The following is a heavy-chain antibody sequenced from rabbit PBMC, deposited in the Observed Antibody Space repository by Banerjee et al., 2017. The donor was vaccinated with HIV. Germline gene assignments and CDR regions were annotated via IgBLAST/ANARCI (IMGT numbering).Heavy chain of an antibody. CDR3: AGEREYAFNL. CDR1: GFSFSSGYW. CDR2: IYAGSSGST. J-gene: IGHJ4*01. Sequence: QSLEESGGDLVKPGASLTLTCTASGFSFSSGYWICWVRQAPGKGLEWIACIYAGSSGSTYYASWAKGRFTISKTSSTTVTLQMTSLTAADTATYFCAGEREYAFNLWGQGTLVTVS. V-gene: IGHV1S40*01.